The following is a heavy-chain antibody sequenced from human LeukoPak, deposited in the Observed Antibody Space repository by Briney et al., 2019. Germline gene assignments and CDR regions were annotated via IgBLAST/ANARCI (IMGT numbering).Heavy chain of an antibody. J-gene: IGHJ4*02. CDR3: ARSSDYYGSDQLDY. CDR1: GGSISSGGYY. V-gene: IGHV4-61*08. CDR2: IYYSGST. Sequence: KPSQTLSLTCTVSGGSISSGGYYWSWIRQPPGKGLEWIGYIYYSGSTNYNPSLKSRVTISVDTSKNQFSLKLSSVTAADTAVYYCARSSDYYGSDQLDYWGQGTLVTVSS. D-gene: IGHD3-10*01.